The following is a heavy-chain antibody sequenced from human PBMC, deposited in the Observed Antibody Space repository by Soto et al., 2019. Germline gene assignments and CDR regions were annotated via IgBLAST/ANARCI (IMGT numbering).Heavy chain of an antibody. CDR2: IRSGRDT. Sequence: LRLSCAVSGFTFSNYYIHWVRQAPGKGLEWVSSIRSGRDTFYADSVKGRFSISRDDATSPVSLQMNSLRGEDTAVYFCAREETAWPLAYGLDVWGQGTTVTISS. CDR3: AREETAWPLAYGLDV. J-gene: IGHJ6*02. D-gene: IGHD2-21*02. CDR1: GFTFSNYY. V-gene: IGHV3-21*01.